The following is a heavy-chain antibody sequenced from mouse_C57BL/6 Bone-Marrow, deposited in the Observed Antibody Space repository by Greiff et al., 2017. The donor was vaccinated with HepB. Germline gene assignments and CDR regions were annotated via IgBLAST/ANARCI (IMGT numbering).Heavy chain of an antibody. D-gene: IGHD2-4*01. Sequence: VQLQQSGAELVRPGASVKLSCTASGFNIKDDYMHWVKQRPEQGLEWIGWIDPENGDTEYASKFQGKATITADTSSNTAYLQLSSLTSEDTAVYYCTTDVTMITTWYFDVWGTGTTVTVSS. V-gene: IGHV14-4*01. CDR1: GFNIKDDY. J-gene: IGHJ1*03. CDR2: IDPENGDT. CDR3: TTDVTMITTWYFDV.